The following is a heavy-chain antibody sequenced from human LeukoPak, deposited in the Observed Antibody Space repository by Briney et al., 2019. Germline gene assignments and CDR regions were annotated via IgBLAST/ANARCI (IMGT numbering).Heavy chain of an antibody. CDR2: ISSSGSAI. J-gene: IGHJ3*02. Sequence: TGGSLRLSCAASGFTFGSYEMNWVRQAPGKGLEWVSYISSSGSAIHYADSVKGRFTISRDNAKNSLYLQMNSLRAEDTAVYYCAREGGCSTTSCYYLDAFDIWGQGTMVTVSS. CDR1: GFTFGSYE. V-gene: IGHV3-48*03. D-gene: IGHD2-2*01. CDR3: AREGGCSTTSCYYLDAFDI.